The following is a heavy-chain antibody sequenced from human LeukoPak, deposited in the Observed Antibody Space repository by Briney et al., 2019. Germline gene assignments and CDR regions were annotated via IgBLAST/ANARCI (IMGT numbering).Heavy chain of an antibody. Sequence: ASVKVSCKASDYIFTSFGMSWVRQAPGQGLEGMGWISGYNGNTNYAQKLQGRVTMTTDTSTSTAYMELRSLKSDDTAVYYCAKSVIVGAILDAFDIWGQGTMVTVSS. CDR2: ISGYNGNT. CDR3: AKSVIVGAILDAFDI. D-gene: IGHD1-26*01. CDR1: DYIFTSFG. J-gene: IGHJ3*02. V-gene: IGHV1-18*01.